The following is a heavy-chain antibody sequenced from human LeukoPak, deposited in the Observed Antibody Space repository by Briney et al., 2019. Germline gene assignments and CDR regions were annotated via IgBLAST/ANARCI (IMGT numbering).Heavy chain of an antibody. V-gene: IGHV1-18*01. J-gene: IGHJ4*02. CDR3: ARGEDCSSTSCIFDY. Sequence: ASVKVSCKASGYTFTNYGISWVRQAPGQGLEWMGWISAYNGNTNYAQKLQGRVTMTTDTSTSTAYMELRSLRSDDTAVYYCARGEDCSSTSCIFDYWGQGTLVTVSS. D-gene: IGHD2-2*01. CDR1: GYTFTNYG. CDR2: ISAYNGNT.